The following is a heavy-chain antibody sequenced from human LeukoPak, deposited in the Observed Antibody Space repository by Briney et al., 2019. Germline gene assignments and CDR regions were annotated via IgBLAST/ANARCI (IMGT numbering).Heavy chain of an antibody. J-gene: IGHJ4*02. CDR3: AKDLYYYDSSSKSLDY. D-gene: IGHD3-22*01. CDR1: GFTFSSYA. CDR2: ISGSGGST. Sequence: GSLSLSCEASGFTFSSYAMSWVRQAPGKGLEWVSVISGSGGSTYYADSVKGRFTISRDNSKNTLYLQMNSLRAEDTAVYYCAKDLYYYDSSSKSLDYWGQGTLVTVSS. V-gene: IGHV3-23*01.